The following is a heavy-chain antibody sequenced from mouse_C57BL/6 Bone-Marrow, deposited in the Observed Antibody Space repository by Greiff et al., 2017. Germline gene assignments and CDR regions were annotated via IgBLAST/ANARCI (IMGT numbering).Heavy chain of an antibody. Sequence: VQLQQSGPELVKPGASVTISCKASGYAFSSSWMNWVKQRPGKGLEWIGRIYPGDGDTNYNGKFKGKATLTADKSSSTAYMQLSSLTSEDSAVYFCARGYGSSDYWCQGTTLTVSS. D-gene: IGHD1-1*01. J-gene: IGHJ2*01. CDR2: IYPGDGDT. V-gene: IGHV1-82*01. CDR3: ARGYGSSDY. CDR1: GYAFSSSW.